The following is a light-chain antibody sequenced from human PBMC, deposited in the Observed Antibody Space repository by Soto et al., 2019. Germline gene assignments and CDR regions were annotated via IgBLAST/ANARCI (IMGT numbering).Light chain of an antibody. CDR2: GAS. Sequence: EIVMTQSPATLSVSPGERATLSCRASQSVSSNLAWYQQKPGQAPRLLIYGASTRGTGIPARFSGSGSGTEFTLTISILKSEDFAVYYCQQYNNWPPRFTFGPGTKVDIK. V-gene: IGKV3-15*01. J-gene: IGKJ3*01. CDR1: QSVSSN. CDR3: QQYNNWPPRFT.